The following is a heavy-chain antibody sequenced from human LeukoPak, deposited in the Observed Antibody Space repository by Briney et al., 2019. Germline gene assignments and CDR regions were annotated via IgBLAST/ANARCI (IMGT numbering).Heavy chain of an antibody. CDR1: GFTFSSYA. V-gene: IGHV3-23*01. D-gene: IGHD3-9*01. Sequence: GGSLRLSCAASGFTFSSYAISWVRQAPGKGLEWVSAISGSGGGTYYADSVKGRFTISRDNSKNTLYLQMNSLRAEDTAVYYCAKDGSYDILTGYYLADYWGQGTLVTVSS. J-gene: IGHJ4*02. CDR3: AKDGSYDILTGYYLADY. CDR2: ISGSGGGT.